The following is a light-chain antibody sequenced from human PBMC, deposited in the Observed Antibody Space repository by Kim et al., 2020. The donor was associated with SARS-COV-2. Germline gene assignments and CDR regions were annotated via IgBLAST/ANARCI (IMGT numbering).Light chain of an antibody. CDR1: SRDLAANY. CDR3: QSYDIGNVI. V-gene: IGLV6-57*03. J-gene: IGLJ2*01. CDR2: EHS. Sequence: GYPITSSGTRTSRDLAANYVKWYQQLPARAPTIVIFEHSEIPSGVPDRFSGSIDTSSSSASLTISGLKTEDEADYCCQSYDIGNVIFGGGTQLTVL.